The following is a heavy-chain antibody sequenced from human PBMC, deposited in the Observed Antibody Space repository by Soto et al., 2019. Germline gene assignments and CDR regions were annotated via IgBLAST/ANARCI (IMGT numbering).Heavy chain of an antibody. D-gene: IGHD2-21*01. Sequence: QVQLVESGGGLVKPGGSLRLSCAASGFTFSDYYMSWIRQAPGKGLEWISYIVSGSTHTNYADSVKGRFTISRDNAKESLYLEMNSLRAEDTAVYYCARVDGESRMDVWGQGTTVSVSS. CDR2: IVSGSTHT. CDR1: GFTFSDYY. J-gene: IGHJ6*02. CDR3: ARVDGESRMDV. V-gene: IGHV3-11*06.